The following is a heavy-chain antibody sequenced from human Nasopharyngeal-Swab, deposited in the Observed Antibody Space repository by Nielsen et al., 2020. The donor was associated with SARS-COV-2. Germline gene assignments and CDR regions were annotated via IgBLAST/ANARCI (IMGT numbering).Heavy chain of an antibody. D-gene: IGHD6-13*01. CDR1: GFTFTSSA. CDR2: IVVGSGNT. CDR3: AALTIAAAGRVAFDI. V-gene: IGHV1-58*01. Sequence: SVKVSCKASGFTFTSSAVQWVRQARGQRLEWIGWIVVGSGNTNYAQKFQERVTITRDMSTSTAYMELSSLRSEDTAVYYCAALTIAAAGRVAFDIWGQGTMVTVSS. J-gene: IGHJ3*02.